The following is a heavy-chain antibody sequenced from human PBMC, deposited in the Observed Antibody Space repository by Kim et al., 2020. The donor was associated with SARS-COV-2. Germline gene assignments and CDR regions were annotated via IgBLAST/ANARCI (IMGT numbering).Heavy chain of an antibody. J-gene: IGHJ4*02. Sequence: GGSLRLSCAASGFTFDDYAMHWVRQAPGKGLEWVSGISWNSGSIGYADSVKGRFTISRDNAKNSLYLQMNSLRAEDTALYYCAKDMSFRYSGGSSPRWGQGTLVTVSS. CDR3: AKDMSFRYSGGSSPR. CDR2: ISWNSGSI. CDR1: GFTFDDYA. D-gene: IGHD2-15*01. V-gene: IGHV3-9*01.